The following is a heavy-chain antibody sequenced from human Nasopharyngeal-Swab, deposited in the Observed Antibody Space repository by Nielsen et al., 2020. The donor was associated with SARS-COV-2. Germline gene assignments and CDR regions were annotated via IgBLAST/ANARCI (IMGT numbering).Heavy chain of an antibody. Sequence: SVKVSCKASGGTFSSYAISWVRQAPGQGLEWMGGIIPIFGTANYAQKFQGRVTITADESTSTAYMELSSLRSEDTAAYYCARLGGFWSGYYDDYWGQGTLVTVSS. CDR2: IIPIFGTA. CDR1: GGTFSSYA. CDR3: ARLGGFWSGYYDDY. V-gene: IGHV1-69*13. J-gene: IGHJ4*02. D-gene: IGHD3-3*01.